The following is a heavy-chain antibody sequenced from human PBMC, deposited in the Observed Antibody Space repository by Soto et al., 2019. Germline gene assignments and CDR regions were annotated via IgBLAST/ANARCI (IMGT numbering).Heavy chain of an antibody. CDR2: IYPGDSDT. J-gene: IGHJ3*02. CDR1: GYSFTSYW. Sequence: GESLKISCKGSGYSFTSYWIGWVRQMPGKGLEWMGIIYPGDSDTRYSPSFQGQVTISANKSISTAYLQWSSLKASDTAMYYGASRRALYCYGSGSYYEAFDIWGQGTMVTVSS. D-gene: IGHD3-10*01. CDR3: ASRRALYCYGSGSYYEAFDI. V-gene: IGHV5-51*01.